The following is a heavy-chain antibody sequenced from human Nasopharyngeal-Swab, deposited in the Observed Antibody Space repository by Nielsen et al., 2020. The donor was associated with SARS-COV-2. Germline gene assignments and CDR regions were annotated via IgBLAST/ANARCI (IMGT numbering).Heavy chain of an antibody. CDR1: GFTFSNAW. V-gene: IGHV3-15*01. D-gene: IGHD5-12*01. CDR2: IKSKTDGGTT. Sequence: GESLKISCAASGFTFSNAWMSWVRQAPGKGLEWVGRIKSKTDGGTTDYAAPVKGRFTISRDDSKNTLYLQMNSLKTEDTAVYYCTTDRHSGYDHDAFDIWGQGTMVTVSS. J-gene: IGHJ3*02. CDR3: TTDRHSGYDHDAFDI.